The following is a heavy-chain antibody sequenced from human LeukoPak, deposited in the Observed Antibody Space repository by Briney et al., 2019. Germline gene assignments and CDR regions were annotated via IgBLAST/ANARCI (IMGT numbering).Heavy chain of an antibody. V-gene: IGHV4-59*01. CDR3: AGRAARFFDY. CDR2: VFYSGSS. Sequence: SETLSLTCAVSGDSLNSYYWTWIRQSPGEGLQWIGYVFYSGSSNYNASLRSRVAISVDTSKNQFSLKLTSVTAADTAVYYCAGRAARFFDYWGQGILVTVSS. J-gene: IGHJ4*02. CDR1: GDSLNSYY. D-gene: IGHD6-25*01.